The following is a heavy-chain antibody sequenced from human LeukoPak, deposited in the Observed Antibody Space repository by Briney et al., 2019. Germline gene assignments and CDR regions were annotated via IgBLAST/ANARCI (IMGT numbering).Heavy chain of an antibody. Sequence: SETLSITCTVSGGSISSGSYYWSWIRQPAGKGLEWIGRIYTSGSTNYNPSLKSRVTISADTSKNQFSLKLSSVTAADTAVYYCARDAPYYDFWSGSAHDYWGQGTLVTVSS. CDR1: GGSISSGSYY. V-gene: IGHV4-61*02. D-gene: IGHD3-3*01. J-gene: IGHJ4*02. CDR2: IYTSGST. CDR3: ARDAPYYDFWSGSAHDY.